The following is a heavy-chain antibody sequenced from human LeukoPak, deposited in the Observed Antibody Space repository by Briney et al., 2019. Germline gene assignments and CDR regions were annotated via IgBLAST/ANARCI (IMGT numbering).Heavy chain of an antibody. Sequence: PGGSLRLSCAASGFTFSSYWMSWVRQAPGKGLEWVANIKQDGSEKYYVDSVKGRFTISRDNAKNSLYLQMNSLRAEDTAVYYCAKIVGATGEDNWFDPWGQGTLVTVSS. CDR3: AKIVGATGEDNWFDP. CDR1: GFTFSSYW. J-gene: IGHJ5*02. CDR2: IKQDGSEK. V-gene: IGHV3-7*03. D-gene: IGHD1-26*01.